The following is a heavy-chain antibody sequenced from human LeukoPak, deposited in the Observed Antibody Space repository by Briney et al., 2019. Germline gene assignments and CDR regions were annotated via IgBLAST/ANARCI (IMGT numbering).Heavy chain of an antibody. Sequence: GESLQSSCKGSGYSFTSYWISGVRQMPGKGLEWMGRIDPSDSYTNYSPSFQGHVTISADKSISTAYLQWSRLTASDTAMSYCARRYKSCSSTSCYAHLGLFDYWGQGTMVTVSS. CDR1: GYSFTSYW. V-gene: IGHV5-10-1*01. CDR3: ARRYKSCSSTSCYAHLGLFDY. D-gene: IGHD2-2*01. CDR2: IDPSDSYT. J-gene: IGHJ4*02.